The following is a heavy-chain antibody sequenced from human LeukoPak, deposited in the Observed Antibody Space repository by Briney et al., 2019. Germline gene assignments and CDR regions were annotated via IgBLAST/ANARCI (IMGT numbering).Heavy chain of an antibody. Sequence: ASVTVSCKASGYIFTSYGIIWVRQAPGEGLEWMGWISVYNGNTIYAQKVKGRVTMTTDTSTSTAYMELRSLKSDDTAVYYCARASYCSDGSCYSDYWGQGTLVTVSS. CDR3: ARASYCSDGSCYSDY. CDR1: GYIFTSYG. D-gene: IGHD2-15*01. V-gene: IGHV1-18*01. CDR2: ISVYNGNT. J-gene: IGHJ4*02.